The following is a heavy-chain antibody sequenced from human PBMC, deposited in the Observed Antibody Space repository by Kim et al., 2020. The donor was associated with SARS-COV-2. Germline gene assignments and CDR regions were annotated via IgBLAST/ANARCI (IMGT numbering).Heavy chain of an antibody. V-gene: IGHV1-2*06. CDR1: GYTFTGYY. J-gene: IGHJ6*02. CDR3: ARDLGRIMITFGDQRDYYYYYGMDV. CDR2: INPNSGGT. Sequence: ASVKVSCKASGYTFTGYYMHWVRQAPGQGLEWMGRINPNSGGTNYAQKFQGRVTMTRDTSISTAYMELSRLRSDDTAVYYCARDLGRIMITFGDQRDYYYYYGMDVWGQGTTVTVSS. D-gene: IGHD3-16*01.